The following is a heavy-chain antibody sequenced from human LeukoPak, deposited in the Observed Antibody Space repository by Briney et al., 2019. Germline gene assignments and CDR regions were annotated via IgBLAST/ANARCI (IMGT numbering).Heavy chain of an antibody. D-gene: IGHD5-24*01. CDR2: TYYRSKWYN. CDR3: ARHNFDGYKLDY. V-gene: IGHV6-1*01. CDR1: GDSVSSNSAA. Sequence: SQTLSLTCAISGDSVSSNSAAWNWIRQSPSRGLEWLGRTYYRSKWYNDYAVSVKSRITINPDTSKNQFSLKLSSVTAADTAVYYCARHNFDGYKLDYWGQGTLVTVSS. J-gene: IGHJ4*02.